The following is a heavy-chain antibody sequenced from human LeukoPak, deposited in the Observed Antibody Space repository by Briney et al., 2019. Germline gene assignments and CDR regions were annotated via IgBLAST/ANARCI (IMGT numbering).Heavy chain of an antibody. D-gene: IGHD6-19*01. CDR3: ARHGQFVREQWLSYDY. J-gene: IGHJ4*02. CDR2: IYYSGST. Sequence: KSSETLSLTCTVSGGSISSYYWSWIRQPPGKGLEWIGYIYYSGSTNYNPSLKSRVTISVDTSKNQFSLKLSSVTAADTAVYYCARHGQFVREQWLSYDYWGQGTLVTVSS. CDR1: GGSISSYY. V-gene: IGHV4-59*08.